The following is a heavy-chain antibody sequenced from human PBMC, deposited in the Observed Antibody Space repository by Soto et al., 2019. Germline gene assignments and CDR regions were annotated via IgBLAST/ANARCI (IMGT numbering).Heavy chain of an antibody. CDR3: ARAEMAVAARFHYYGMDV. J-gene: IGHJ6*02. D-gene: IGHD6-19*01. Sequence: QVQLVQSGAEVKKPGSSVRVSCKASGGTFTSYAFNWVRQAPGQGLEWMGGIIPVFGTSDSAQKFQGRLTISADESTNTVYMEPSSLRSEDTALYYCARAEMAVAARFHYYGMDVWGQGTTVIVSS. CDR2: IIPVFGTS. V-gene: IGHV1-69*01. CDR1: GGTFTSYA.